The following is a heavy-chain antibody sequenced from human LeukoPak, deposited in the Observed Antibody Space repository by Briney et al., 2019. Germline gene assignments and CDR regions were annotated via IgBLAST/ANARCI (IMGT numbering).Heavy chain of an antibody. Sequence: SETLSLTCTVSGGSISSGSYYWSWIRQPAGKGLEWIGRIYTSGSSNYNPSLKSRVTISVDTSKNQFCLKLSSVTAAETAVYYGASYDSGYVAKRIDSWGQGTLVTVSS. J-gene: IGHJ4*02. CDR2: IYTSGSS. V-gene: IGHV4-61*02. CDR1: GGSISSGSYY. CDR3: ASYDSGYVAKRIDS. D-gene: IGHD5-12*01.